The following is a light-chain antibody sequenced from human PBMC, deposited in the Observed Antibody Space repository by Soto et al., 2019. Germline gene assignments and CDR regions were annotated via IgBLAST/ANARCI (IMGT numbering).Light chain of an antibody. V-gene: IGLV2-23*01. CDR3: CSYARSNFVV. J-gene: IGLJ2*01. CDR2: EGS. Sequence: QSVLTQPPSASGSPGQSVTISCTGTSSDIGSYHLVSWYQQHPGKAPKLIIYEGSKRPSGVSNRFSGSKSGNTASLTISGLQTEDEADYYCCSYARSNFVVFGGGTKLTVL. CDR1: SSDIGSYHL.